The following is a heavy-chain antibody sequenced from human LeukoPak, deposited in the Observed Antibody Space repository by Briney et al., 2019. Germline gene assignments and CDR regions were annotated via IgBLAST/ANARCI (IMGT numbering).Heavy chain of an antibody. V-gene: IGHV3-23*01. D-gene: IGHD6-13*01. CDR1: GFTFSTFA. J-gene: IGHJ6*03. CDR2: IFPSGGEI. CDR3: ARDHPPQGSSWPRYYYYYMDV. Sequence: GGSLRLSCAASGFTFSTFAMIWVRQPPGKGLEWVSSIFPSGGEIHYADSVRGRFTISRDNSKSTLYLQMNSLRAEDTAVYYCARDHPPQGSSWPRYYYYYMDVWGKGTTVTVSS.